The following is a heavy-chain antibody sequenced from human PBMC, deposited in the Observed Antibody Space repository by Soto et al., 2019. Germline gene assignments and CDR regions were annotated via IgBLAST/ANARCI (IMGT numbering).Heavy chain of an antibody. CDR1: GFTFSSYG. V-gene: IGHV3-30*18. J-gene: IGHJ6*02. Sequence: QVQLVESGGGVVQPGRSLRLSCAASGFTFSSYGMHWVRQAPGKGLEWVAVISYDGSNKYYADSVKGRFTISRDNSKNPLYLQMNSLRAEDTAVYYCAKDRYYYYGMDVWGQGTTVTVSS. CDR2: ISYDGSNK. CDR3: AKDRYYYYGMDV.